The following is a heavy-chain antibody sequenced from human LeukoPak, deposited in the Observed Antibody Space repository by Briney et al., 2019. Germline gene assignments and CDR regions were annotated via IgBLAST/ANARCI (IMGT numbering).Heavy chain of an antibody. D-gene: IGHD1-1*01. V-gene: IGHV3-48*01. CDR3: VRVKGTYFDY. J-gene: IGHJ4*02. CDR2: ISASGSAI. CDR1: GFPLSSYS. Sequence: GGSLRLSCAASGFPLSSYSMNWVRQAPGKGLEWISYISASGSAIYYVDSVKGRVTVSRDNARNSLFLQMDSPRAEDTAVYYCVRVKGTYFDYWGPGTLVTVSS.